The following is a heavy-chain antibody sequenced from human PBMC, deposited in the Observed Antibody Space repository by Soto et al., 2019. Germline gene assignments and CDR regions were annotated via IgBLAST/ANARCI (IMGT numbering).Heavy chain of an antibody. CDR1: GGTSSSYT. V-gene: IGHV1-69*02. CDR3: ARGDSGSYFPDY. Sequence: QVQLVQSGAEVKMPGSSVKVSCKAAGGTSSSYTISWVRQAPGQGLEWMGRIIPIIGMADYAQKFQGRVTITADKSTRPAYMELRSLSFEDTAVYYCARGDSGSYFPDYWGQGALVTVSS. CDR2: IIPIIGMA. D-gene: IGHD3-10*01. J-gene: IGHJ4*02.